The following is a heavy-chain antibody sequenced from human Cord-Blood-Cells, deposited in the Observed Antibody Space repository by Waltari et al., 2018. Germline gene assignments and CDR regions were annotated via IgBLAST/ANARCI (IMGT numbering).Heavy chain of an antibody. CDR1: GFTFSSYA. CDR3: ARVAGPHWYFDL. J-gene: IGHJ2*01. Sequence: QVQLLESGGGVVQPGRSLRLSCAASGFTFSSYAMHWVRQAPGRGLEWVAVISYDGSNKYYADSVKGRFTISRDNSKNTLYLQMNSLRAEDTAVYYCARVAGPHWYFDLWGRGTLVTVSS. V-gene: IGHV3-30*04. D-gene: IGHD1-1*01. CDR2: ISYDGSNK.